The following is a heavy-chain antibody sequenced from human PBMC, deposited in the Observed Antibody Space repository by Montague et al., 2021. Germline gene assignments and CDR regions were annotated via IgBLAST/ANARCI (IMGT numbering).Heavy chain of an antibody. V-gene: IGHV3-74*01. CDR3: ARSAFAAALDP. Sequence: SLRLSCAASGFSFSSYWMHWVRQAPGKGLLWVSRITLDGSSTTFVDSVKGRFTTSRDNAKNTLYLQMNSLRVDDTAVYYCARSAFAAALDPWGQGTLVTVSS. D-gene: IGHD6-25*01. J-gene: IGHJ5*02. CDR1: GFSFSSYW. CDR2: ITLDGSST.